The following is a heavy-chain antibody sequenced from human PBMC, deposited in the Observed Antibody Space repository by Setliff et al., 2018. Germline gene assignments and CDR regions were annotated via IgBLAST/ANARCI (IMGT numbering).Heavy chain of an antibody. J-gene: IGHJ5*01. Sequence: SETLSLTCTVSGGSISSGGYYWSWIRQHPGKGLEWIATIYYSGTTYYSPSLKSRVTISVDTSKNQFSLKLTSVTAADTAIYYCASRRTGPGGWFDYWGQGTLVTVSS. CDR1: GGSISSGGYY. V-gene: IGHV4-39*01. CDR2: IYYSGTT. CDR3: ASRRTGPGGWFDY. D-gene: IGHD1-26*01.